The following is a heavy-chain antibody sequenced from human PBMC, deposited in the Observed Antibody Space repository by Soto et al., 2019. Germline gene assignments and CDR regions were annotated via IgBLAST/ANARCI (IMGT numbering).Heavy chain of an antibody. CDR1: GGSISSGGYY. Sequence: PSETLSLTCTVSGGSISSGGYYWSWIRQHPGKGLEWIGYIYYSGSTYYNPPLKSRVTISVDTSKNQFSLKLSSVTAADTAVYYCAVRDDFWSGPLYGMDVWGQGTTVTVSS. CDR2: IYYSGST. J-gene: IGHJ6*02. D-gene: IGHD3-3*01. V-gene: IGHV4-31*03. CDR3: AVRDDFWSGPLYGMDV.